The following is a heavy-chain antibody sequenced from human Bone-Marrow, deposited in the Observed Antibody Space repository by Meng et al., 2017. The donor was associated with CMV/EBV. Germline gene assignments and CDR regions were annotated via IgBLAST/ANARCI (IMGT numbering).Heavy chain of an antibody. V-gene: IGHV4-4*09. J-gene: IGHJ3*02. D-gene: IGHD2-21*01. CDR2: IYSSGFT. CDR3: ARNGGDDAFDI. CDR1: GGSINTYY. Sequence: GSLRLSCIVSGGSINTYYWSWIRQPPGKGLEWIGYIYSSGFTNYNPSLMSRLTISVDMSRNQFSLHLNSVTAADTAVYYCARNGGDDAFDIWGQGTRVTVSS.